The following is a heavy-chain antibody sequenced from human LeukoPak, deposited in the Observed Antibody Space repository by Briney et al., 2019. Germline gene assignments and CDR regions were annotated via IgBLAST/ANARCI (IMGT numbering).Heavy chain of an antibody. CDR3: ASLGSGSYYKDY. V-gene: IGHV4-31*03. CDR1: GGSISSGGYY. D-gene: IGHD3-10*01. CDR2: IYYSGST. J-gene: IGHJ4*02. Sequence: PSETLSLTCTVSGGSISSGGYYWSWIRQHPGKGLEWIGYIYYSGSTYYNPSLKSRVTISVDTSKNQFSLKLSSVTAADTAVYYCASLGSGSYYKDYWGQGTLVTVSS.